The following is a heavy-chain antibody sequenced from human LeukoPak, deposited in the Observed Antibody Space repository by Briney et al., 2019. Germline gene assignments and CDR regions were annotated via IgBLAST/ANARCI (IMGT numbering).Heavy chain of an antibody. CDR1: GYTFTGYS. Sequence: ASVKVSCKASGYTFTGYSMHWVRQAPGQGLEWMGWINPDTGGTKYAQNFQGRVTMTRDTSISTAYMELSRLRSDDTAVYYCARQTSTIAMFDYWGQGTLVIVSS. D-gene: IGHD5-24*01. V-gene: IGHV1-2*02. CDR2: INPDTGGT. CDR3: ARQTSTIAMFDY. J-gene: IGHJ4*02.